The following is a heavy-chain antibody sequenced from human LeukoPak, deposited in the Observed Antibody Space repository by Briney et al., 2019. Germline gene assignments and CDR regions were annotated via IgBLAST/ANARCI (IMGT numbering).Heavy chain of an antibody. CDR3: ARSFGDGYNYPDY. CDR2: ISGSGGST. Sequence: QPGGSLRLSCAASGFTFSSYAMSWVRQAPGKGLEWVSAISGSGGSTYYADSVKGRFTISRDNSKNTLYLQMNSLRVEDMAVYYCARSFGDGYNYPDYWGQGTLVTVSS. V-gene: IGHV3-23*01. D-gene: IGHD5-24*01. CDR1: GFTFSSYA. J-gene: IGHJ4*02.